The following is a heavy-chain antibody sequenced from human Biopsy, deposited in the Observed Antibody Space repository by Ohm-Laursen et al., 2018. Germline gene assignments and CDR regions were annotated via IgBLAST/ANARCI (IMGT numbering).Heavy chain of an antibody. V-gene: IGHV4-59*01. Sequence: GTLSLTCTVSGGSISSDYWSWIRQTPGKGLEWIGYIYYSGSTNYNPSLKSRVTISVDTSKNQFSLRLNSVTAADTAVYYCARDRIAYCTATSCDNFGLDVWGQGTTVTVSS. CDR3: ARDRIAYCTATSCDNFGLDV. J-gene: IGHJ6*02. CDR2: IYYSGST. CDR1: GGSISSDY. D-gene: IGHD2-8*02.